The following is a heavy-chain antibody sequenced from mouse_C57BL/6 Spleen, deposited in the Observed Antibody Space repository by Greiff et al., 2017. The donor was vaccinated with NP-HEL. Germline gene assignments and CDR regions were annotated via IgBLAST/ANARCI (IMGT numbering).Heavy chain of an antibody. CDR1: GFTFSSYG. CDR3: ARQGGSSSYAMDY. V-gene: IGHV5-6*01. J-gene: IGHJ4*01. D-gene: IGHD1-1*01. Sequence: EVQLVESGGDLVKPGGSLKLSCAASGFTFSSYGMSWVRQTPDKRLEWVATISSGGSYTYYPDSVKGRFTISRDNAKNTLYLQMSSLKSEDTAMDYCARQGGSSSYAMDYWGQGTSVTVSS. CDR2: ISSGGSYT.